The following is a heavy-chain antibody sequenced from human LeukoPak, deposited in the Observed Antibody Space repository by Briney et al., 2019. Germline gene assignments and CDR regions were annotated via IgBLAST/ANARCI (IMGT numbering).Heavy chain of an antibody. Sequence: AGGSLKLSCAVSGFTFDDYAMSWVRQAPGKGLEWVSGISGSGGSTYYADSVKGRFTISRDNSKNTLYLQMNSLRVEDTAVYYCSKLKISGYSYGAFDYWGQGTLVTVSS. V-gene: IGHV3-23*01. CDR3: SKLKISGYSYGAFDY. J-gene: IGHJ4*02. CDR2: ISGSGGST. CDR1: GFTFDDYA. D-gene: IGHD5-18*01.